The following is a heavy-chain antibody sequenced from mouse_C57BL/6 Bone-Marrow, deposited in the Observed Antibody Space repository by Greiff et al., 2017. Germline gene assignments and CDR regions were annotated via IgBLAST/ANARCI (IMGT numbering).Heavy chain of an antibody. CDR1: GYSFTDYN. CDR2: INPNYGTT. V-gene: IGHV1-39*01. CDR3: ASRGGTLGYWYFDV. J-gene: IGHJ1*03. Sequence: EVQLQQSGPELVKPGASVKISCKASGYSFTDYNMNWVKQSNGKSLEWIGVINPNYGTTSYNQKFKGKATLTVDQSSSTAYMQLNSLTSEDSAVYYCASRGGTLGYWYFDVWGTGTTVTVSS. D-gene: IGHD4-1*01.